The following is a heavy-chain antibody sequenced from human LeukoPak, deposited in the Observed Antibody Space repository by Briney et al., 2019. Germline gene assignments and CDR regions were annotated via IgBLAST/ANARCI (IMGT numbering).Heavy chain of an antibody. Sequence: ASVKVSCKASGYTFTGYYMHWVRQAPGQGLEWMGWINPNSGGTNYAQKFQGWVTMNRDTSISTAYMELSRLRSDDTAVYYCARGGFTFGGVISGEGLNWFDPWGQGTLVTVSS. CDR2: INPNSGGT. J-gene: IGHJ5*02. CDR3: ARGGFTFGGVISGEGLNWFDP. V-gene: IGHV1-2*04. D-gene: IGHD3-16*01. CDR1: GYTFTGYY.